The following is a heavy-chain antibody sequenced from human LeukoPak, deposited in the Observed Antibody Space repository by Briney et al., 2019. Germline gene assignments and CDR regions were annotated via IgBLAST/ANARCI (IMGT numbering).Heavy chain of an antibody. CDR2: INPNSGGT. CDR3: ARDLKMGYSSGRYSWGTGSSNDY. J-gene: IGHJ4*02. CDR1: GYTFTGYY. Sequence: ASVKVSYKASGYTFTGYYMHWVRQAPGQGLEWMGWINPNSGGTNYAQKFQGRVAMTRDTSISTAYMELSRLRSDDTAVYYCARDLKMGYSSGRYSWGTGSSNDYWGQGTLVTVSS. D-gene: IGHD6-19*01. V-gene: IGHV1-2*02.